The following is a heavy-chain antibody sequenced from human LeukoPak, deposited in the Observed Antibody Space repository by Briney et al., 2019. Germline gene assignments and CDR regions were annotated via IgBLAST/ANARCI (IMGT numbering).Heavy chain of an antibody. D-gene: IGHD4-17*01. CDR2: IYYSGST. V-gene: IGHV4-59*01. CDR3: ARDGGDRFDY. Sequence: SETLSLTCTVSGGSISSYYWSWIRQPPGKGLEWIGYIYYSGSTNYNPSLKSRVTISVDTSKNQFSLKLSSVTAADTAVYYCARDGGDRFDYWGQGTLVTVSS. J-gene: IGHJ4*02. CDR1: GGSISSYY.